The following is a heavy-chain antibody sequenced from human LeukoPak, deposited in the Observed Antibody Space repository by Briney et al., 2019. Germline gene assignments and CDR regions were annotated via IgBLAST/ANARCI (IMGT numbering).Heavy chain of an antibody. CDR2: IYHTGGT. V-gene: IGHV4-59*01. CDR1: GGSFNDYF. J-gene: IGHJ3*02. Sequence: SETLSLTCTVSGGSFNDYFWSWIRQPPGKGLEWIGYIYHTGGTHYNPSLKSRVTMSLDTSNNQFSLKLSSVTALDTAVYFCAREDSGFQIWGQGTMVTVSS. CDR3: AREDSGFQI.